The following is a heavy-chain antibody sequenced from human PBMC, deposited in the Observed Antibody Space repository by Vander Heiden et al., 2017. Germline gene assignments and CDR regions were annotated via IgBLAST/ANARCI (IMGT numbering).Heavy chain of an antibody. CDR1: GFTFGDYA. Sequence: EVQLVESGGGLVKPGRSLRLPCTASGFTFGDYAMSWFRQAPGKGLEWVGFIRSKAYGGTTEYAASVKGRFTISRDDSKSIAYLQMNSLKTEDTAVYYCTRGDFWSGYYSDYWGQGTLVTVSS. J-gene: IGHJ4*02. CDR2: IRSKAYGGTT. D-gene: IGHD3-3*01. V-gene: IGHV3-49*05. CDR3: TRGDFWSGYYSDY.